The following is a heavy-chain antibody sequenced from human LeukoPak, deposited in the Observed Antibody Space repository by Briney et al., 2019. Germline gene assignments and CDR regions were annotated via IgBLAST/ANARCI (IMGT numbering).Heavy chain of an antibody. D-gene: IGHD6-13*01. V-gene: IGHV1-8*01. CDR2: MKSNSGDT. CDR1: GYTFTGYD. Sequence: GASMKVSCKTSGYTFTGYDINWVRQAPGQGLEWMGWMKSNSGDTHFAQKFQGRVTMTRNTSIGTAFMELSSLRSEDTAVYYCARGEYSSSWYPFDYWGQGSLVTVSS. CDR3: ARGEYSSSWYPFDY. J-gene: IGHJ4*02.